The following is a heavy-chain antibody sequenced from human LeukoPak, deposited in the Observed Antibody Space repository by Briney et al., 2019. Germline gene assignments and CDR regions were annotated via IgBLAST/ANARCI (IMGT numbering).Heavy chain of an antibody. CDR3: ARRWDSTGPWFY. J-gene: IGHJ4*02. CDR1: GYSFTNYW. V-gene: IGHV5-51*01. CDR2: IYPGDSDT. Sequence: GESLKISCKGSGYSFTNYWFGWVRQMSGKGLEWMGIIYPGDSDTRYSPPFQGQVTISADKSISTAYLQWSSLKASDTAMYYCARRWDSTGPWFYWGQGTLVTVSS. D-gene: IGHD6-25*01.